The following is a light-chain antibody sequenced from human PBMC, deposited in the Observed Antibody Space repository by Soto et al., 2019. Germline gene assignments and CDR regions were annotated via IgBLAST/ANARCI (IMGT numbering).Light chain of an antibody. CDR2: AAS. V-gene: IGKV3-15*01. CDR3: QQYNSWPPT. Sequence: EIVMTQSPATLFVSPGQRGTLSCRASQSVSSDLAWYQQKPGQAPRLLIYAASSRATGIPARFSGSGSGTEFTLTISSLQSEDFAVYYCQQYNSWPPTFGHGTQVDIK. CDR1: QSVSSD. J-gene: IGKJ3*01.